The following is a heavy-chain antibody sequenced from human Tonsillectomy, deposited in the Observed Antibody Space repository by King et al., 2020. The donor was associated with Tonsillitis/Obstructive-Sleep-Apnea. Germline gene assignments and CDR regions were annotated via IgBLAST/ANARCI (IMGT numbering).Heavy chain of an antibody. J-gene: IGHJ6*03. CDR3: ARAIIGVTTDYYMDV. V-gene: IGHV4-34*01. CDR1: GGSFSSNY. D-gene: IGHD2-21*02. CDR2: ISHSGST. Sequence: VQLQQWGAGLLKPSETLSLTCGVYGGSFSSNYWTWIRQPPGKGLEWIGEISHSGSTNYNPSLKSRVTISVDTSKNHFSLKLTSVTAADTAVYYCARAIIGVTTDYYMDVWGNGTTVTVSS.